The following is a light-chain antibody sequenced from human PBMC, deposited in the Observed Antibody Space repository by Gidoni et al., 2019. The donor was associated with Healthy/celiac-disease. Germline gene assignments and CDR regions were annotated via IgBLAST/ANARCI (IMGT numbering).Light chain of an antibody. V-gene: IGKV3-11*01. J-gene: IGKJ4*01. CDR1: QSVSSY. CDR3: RQRSNWPLT. CDR2: DAS. Sequence: EMVLTQSPATLSSSPGERATLPCRASQSVSSYLAWYQQKPGQAPRLLIYDASNRATGIPARFSGSGSGTDFTLTISSLGPEDFAVYYCRQRSNWPLTFGGGTRVEIK.